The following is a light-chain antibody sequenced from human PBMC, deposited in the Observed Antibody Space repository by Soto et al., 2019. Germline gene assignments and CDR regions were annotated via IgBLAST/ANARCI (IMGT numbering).Light chain of an antibody. CDR1: QSINNY. CDR2: KAS. CDR3: QQYSSYSRT. V-gene: IGKV1-5*03. Sequence: DIQMTQSPSTLSAYVGDRVTLTCRASQSINNYLAWYQQKPGKAPKLLIYKASTLESGVPSRFSGSGSGTEFSLTISSLQPDDFATYYCQQYSSYSRTFGQGTKVEFK. J-gene: IGKJ1*01.